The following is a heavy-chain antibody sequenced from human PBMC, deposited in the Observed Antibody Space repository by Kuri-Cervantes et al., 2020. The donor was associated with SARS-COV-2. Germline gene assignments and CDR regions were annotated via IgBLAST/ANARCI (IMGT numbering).Heavy chain of an antibody. V-gene: IGHV3-74*01. CDR1: GFTFRGSW. CDR2: ISDDGTNI. CDR3: ARDQGGYGPTTIDY. Sequence: GGSLRLSCAASGFTFRGSWMHWVRQVPGGGLVWLSRISDDGTNIIYADSVGGRFAISRDNAENTLYLQMSSLRAEDTAVYYCARDQGGYGPTTIDYWGQGTPVTVSS. J-gene: IGHJ4*02. D-gene: IGHD5-12*01.